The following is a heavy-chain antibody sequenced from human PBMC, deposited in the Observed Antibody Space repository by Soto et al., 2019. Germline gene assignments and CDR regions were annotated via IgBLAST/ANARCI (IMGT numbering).Heavy chain of an antibody. CDR2: IVVGSGNT. D-gene: IGHD4-4*01. CDR3: AAGHDYSNSYGMDV. V-gene: IGHV1-58*02. Sequence: ASVKVSCKASGFTFTSSAMQWVRQARGQRLEWIGWIVVGSGNTNYAQKFQERVTITRDMSTSTAYMELSSLRSEDTAVYYCAAGHDYSNSYGMDVWGQGTTVTVSS. J-gene: IGHJ6*02. CDR1: GFTFTSSA.